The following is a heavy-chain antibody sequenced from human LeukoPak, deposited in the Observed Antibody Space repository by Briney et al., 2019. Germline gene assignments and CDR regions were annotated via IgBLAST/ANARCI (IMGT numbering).Heavy chain of an antibody. V-gene: IGHV3-23*01. CDR1: GFTFSSSA. CDR2: ISGSGDRT. CDR3: AKGPMVRGDV. D-gene: IGHD3-10*01. Sequence: GGSLRLSCAASGFTFSSSAMNWVRQAPGKGLEWVSSISGSGDRTYYADSVKGRFTISRDNSKNTLYLQMNSLRAEDTAVYYCAKGPMVRGDVWGQGTLVTVSS. J-gene: IGHJ4*02.